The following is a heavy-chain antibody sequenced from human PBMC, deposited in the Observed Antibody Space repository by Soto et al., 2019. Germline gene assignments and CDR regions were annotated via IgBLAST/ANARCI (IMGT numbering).Heavy chain of an antibody. CDR2: IYYSGST. Sequence: SETLSLTCTASGGSISSGGYYWSWIRQHPGKGLEWIGYIYYSGSTYYNPSLKSRVTISVDTSKNQFSLKLSSVTAADTAVYYCARVSSVGAPFWFDPWGQGTLVTVSS. V-gene: IGHV4-31*03. CDR1: GGSISSGGYY. CDR3: ARVSSVGAPFWFDP. J-gene: IGHJ5*02. D-gene: IGHD1-26*01.